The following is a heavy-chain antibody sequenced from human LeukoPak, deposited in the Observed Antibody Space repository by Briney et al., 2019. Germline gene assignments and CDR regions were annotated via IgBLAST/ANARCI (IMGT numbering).Heavy chain of an antibody. Sequence: GGSLRLSCAASGFTFSSYSMNWVRQAPGKGLEWVSSISSSSSYIFYADSVKGRFTISRDNAKNALYLQMNSLRTEDTAVYYCARDGSGGGWKFLDHWGQGTRVTVSS. CDR3: ARDGSGGGWKFLDH. V-gene: IGHV3-21*01. CDR2: ISSSSSYI. D-gene: IGHD3-10*01. CDR1: GFTFSSYS. J-gene: IGHJ4*02.